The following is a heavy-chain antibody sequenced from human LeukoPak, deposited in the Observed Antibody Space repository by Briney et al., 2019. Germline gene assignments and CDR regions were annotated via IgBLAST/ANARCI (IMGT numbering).Heavy chain of an antibody. CDR1: GFTFDDYA. J-gene: IGHJ4*02. CDR2: ISGDGGST. CDR3: AKDHYDSSPNYFDY. V-gene: IGHV3-43*02. D-gene: IGHD3-22*01. Sequence: GGSLRLSCAASGFTFDDYAVHWVRQAPGKGLEWVSLISGDGGSTYYADSVKGRFTISRDNSKNSLYLQMNSLRTEDTALYYCAKDHYDSSPNYFDYWGQGTLVTVSS.